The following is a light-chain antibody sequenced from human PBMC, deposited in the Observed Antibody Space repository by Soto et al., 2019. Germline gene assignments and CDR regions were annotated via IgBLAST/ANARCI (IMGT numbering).Light chain of an antibody. CDR3: QQYKSWPWT. V-gene: IGKV3-15*01. Sequence: EIVMTQSPATLSVSPGERATLSCRASQSVDSNLAWFQQKPGQAPRLIIYGASTRATGIPARVSGSGSGTEFTLTIGSLQSEDFAVYYCQQYKSWPWTLGQGTKVDI. J-gene: IGKJ1*01. CDR1: QSVDSN. CDR2: GAS.